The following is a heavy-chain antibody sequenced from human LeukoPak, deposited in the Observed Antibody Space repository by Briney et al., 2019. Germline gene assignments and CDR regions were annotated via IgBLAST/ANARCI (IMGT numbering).Heavy chain of an antibody. CDR1: GFTFSDYY. Sequence: PGGSLRLSCAASGFTFSDYYMGWMRQAPGKGLEWVSYISNSGDTVYYVDSVKGRFTISRDNAKNSLYLQMNSLRAEDTAVYYCAGDAAADFDYWGQGTLVTVSS. J-gene: IGHJ4*02. D-gene: IGHD6-13*01. V-gene: IGHV3-11*04. CDR2: ISNSGDTV. CDR3: AGDAAADFDY.